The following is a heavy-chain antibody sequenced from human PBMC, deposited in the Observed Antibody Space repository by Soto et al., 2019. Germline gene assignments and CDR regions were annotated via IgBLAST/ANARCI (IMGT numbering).Heavy chain of an antibody. D-gene: IGHD1-7*01. CDR2: IDPSDSYI. V-gene: IGHV5-10-1*01. CDR3: AIPLARTTPFDY. J-gene: IGHJ4*02. CDR1: GYTFTNDY. Sequence: GESLKISWQASGYTFTNDYIAWVRQVPGKGLEWMGRIDPSDSYIKYSPSFEGHVTMSVDKSISTAFLQWSRLEASDTAMYFCAIPLARTTPFDYWGQGSLVTVSS.